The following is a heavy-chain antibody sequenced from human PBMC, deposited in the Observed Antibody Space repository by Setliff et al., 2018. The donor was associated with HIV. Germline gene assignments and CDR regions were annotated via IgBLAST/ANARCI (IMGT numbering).Heavy chain of an antibody. V-gene: IGHV1-8*01. Sequence: GASVKVSCKSSGSTFSTYDINWVRQATGQGLEWMGWMNPNSGNTGYAQKFQGRVTMTRNTSISTAYMELSSLRSDGTAVYYCASSWSRIRYYGMDVWGQGTTVTVSS. CDR1: GSTFSTYD. D-gene: IGHD6-13*01. CDR2: MNPNSGNT. CDR3: ASSWSRIRYYGMDV. J-gene: IGHJ6*02.